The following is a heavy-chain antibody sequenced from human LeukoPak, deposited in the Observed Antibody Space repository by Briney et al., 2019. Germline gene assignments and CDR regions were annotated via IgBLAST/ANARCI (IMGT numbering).Heavy chain of an antibody. Sequence: SETLSLTCTVSGGSISGYYWNWIRQAPGMGREWIGNIHYSGSTKYSPSLKSRVTISVDTSKNQFSLKLSSVTAADTAVYYCARSPLYDTAPSDYWGQGTLVTVSS. J-gene: IGHJ4*02. CDR2: IHYSGST. CDR1: GGSISGYY. D-gene: IGHD3-9*01. CDR3: ARSPLYDTAPSDY. V-gene: IGHV4-59*01.